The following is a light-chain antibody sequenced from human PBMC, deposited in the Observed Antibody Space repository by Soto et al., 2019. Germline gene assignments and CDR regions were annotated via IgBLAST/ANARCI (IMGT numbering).Light chain of an antibody. Sequence: DIQTTQSPSSLSASVGDRVTITCRASQSISSYLNWYQQKPGKAPKLLIYAASSLQSGVPSRFSGSGSVTDFTLTISSLQPEDFATYYCQQRYSTPWTFGQGTKVDIK. CDR1: QSISSY. V-gene: IGKV1-39*01. J-gene: IGKJ1*01. CDR2: AAS. CDR3: QQRYSTPWT.